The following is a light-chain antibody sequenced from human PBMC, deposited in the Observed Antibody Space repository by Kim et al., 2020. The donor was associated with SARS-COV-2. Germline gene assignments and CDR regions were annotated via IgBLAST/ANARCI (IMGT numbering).Light chain of an antibody. Sequence: PGGTVTLTCGSSTGAVTSAYYPNWFQQKPGQAPRPLIYSISNKYSWTPARFSGSLLGGKAALTLSDVQPEDEADYYCLVYYDGSWTFGGGTQLTVL. CDR3: LVYYDGSWT. V-gene: IGLV7-43*01. J-gene: IGLJ3*02. CDR1: TGAVTSAYY. CDR2: SIS.